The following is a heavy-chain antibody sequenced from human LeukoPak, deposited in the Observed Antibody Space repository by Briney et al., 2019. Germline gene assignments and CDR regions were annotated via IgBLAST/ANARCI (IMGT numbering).Heavy chain of an antibody. J-gene: IGHJ4*02. CDR1: GFTVSSSY. CDR2: IYSGGST. V-gene: IGHV3-53*01. Sequence: GGSLRLSCAASGFTVSSSYMSWVRQAPGKGLEWVSVIYSGGSTYYADSVKGRFTISRDNSKNTLSLQMNSLRAEDTAVYYCAKDVYYYGSGSYYNPFDYWGQGTLVTVSS. CDR3: AKDVYYYGSGSYYNPFDY. D-gene: IGHD3-10*01.